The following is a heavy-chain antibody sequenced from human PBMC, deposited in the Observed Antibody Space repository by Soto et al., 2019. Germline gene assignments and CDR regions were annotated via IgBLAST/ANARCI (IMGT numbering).Heavy chain of an antibody. CDR3: ATSRKVPYYFDY. Sequence: ASVKVSCKASGYTFTSYGISWVRQAPGQGLEWMGWISAYNGNTNYAQKLQGRVTMTTDTSTSTAYMELRSLRSDDTAVYYCATSRKVPYYFDYWGQGTLVTVSS. V-gene: IGHV1-18*01. D-gene: IGHD6-13*01. CDR1: GYTFTSYG. J-gene: IGHJ4*02. CDR2: ISAYNGNT.